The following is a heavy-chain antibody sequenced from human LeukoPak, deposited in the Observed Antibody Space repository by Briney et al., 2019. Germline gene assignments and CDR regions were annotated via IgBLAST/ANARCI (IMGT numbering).Heavy chain of an antibody. CDR1: NGSISRYY. V-gene: IGHV4-59*08. Sequence: PSETLSLTCTVSNGSISRYYWSWIRQPPGKGLEWIGYIYYSGSTDYNPSLKSRVTISVDTSKNQFSLKLSSVTAADTAVYYCASYYGSGSYYNVAWGQGTLVTVSS. J-gene: IGHJ5*02. CDR3: ASYYGSGSYYNVA. CDR2: IYYSGST. D-gene: IGHD3-10*01.